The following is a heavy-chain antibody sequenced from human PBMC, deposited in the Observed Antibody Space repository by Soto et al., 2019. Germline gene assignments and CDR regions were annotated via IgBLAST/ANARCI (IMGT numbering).Heavy chain of an antibody. D-gene: IGHD6-25*01. J-gene: IGHJ6*02. CDR1: GGTFASYS. V-gene: IGHV1-69*06. Sequence: QEELVQSGAEVKKPGSSVNVSCKASGGTFASYSITWVRQAPGQRLEWMGEIIPLLKTVNYAQKFQGRVTITGDRSTTTVYMARSRQRSDDTAVYYCARDPVDLFGYMDVWGHGTTVTVS. CDR2: IIPLLKTV. CDR3: ARDPVDLFGYMDV.